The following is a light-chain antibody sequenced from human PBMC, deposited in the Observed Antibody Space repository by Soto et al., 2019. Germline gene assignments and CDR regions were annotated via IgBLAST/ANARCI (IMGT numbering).Light chain of an antibody. V-gene: IGKV1-33*01. J-gene: IGKJ4*01. CDR2: DES. CDR1: QDISNY. Sequence: DIHMTDSPASLSASVGDIVTITCQASQDISNYLNWYQQKPGKAPKLLIYDESNLETGVPSRFSGSGSGTDFNFTISRLQPEDIATYYCQQYDNLPLTCGGGTKVDIK. CDR3: QQYDNLPLT.